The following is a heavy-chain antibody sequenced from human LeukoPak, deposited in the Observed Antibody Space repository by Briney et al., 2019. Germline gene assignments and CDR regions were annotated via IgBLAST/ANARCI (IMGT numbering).Heavy chain of an antibody. D-gene: IGHD3-22*01. J-gene: IGHJ4*02. CDR1: GGTFSSSA. Sequence: ASVKVCCKASGGTFSSSAISWVRQAPGQGLVWMRGISAYNGHTNYAQKLQGRVTMTTDTSTSTAYMELRSVRSDDTSVYYCARDRYDSSGYYYGRGSVVIDYWGQGTLVTVSS. CDR3: ARDRYDSSGYYYGRGSVVIDY. V-gene: IGHV1-18*01. CDR2: ISAYNGHT.